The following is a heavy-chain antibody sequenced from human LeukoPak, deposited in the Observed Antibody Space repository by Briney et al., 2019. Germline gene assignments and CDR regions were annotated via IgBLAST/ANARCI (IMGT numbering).Heavy chain of an antibody. V-gene: IGHV4-34*01. J-gene: IGHJ4*02. CDR3: ARGRPPSLRFLRRGFDY. D-gene: IGHD3-3*01. CDR2: INHSGST. CDR1: GGSFSGYY. Sequence: SETLSLTCAVYGGSFSGYYWSWIRQPPGKGLEWIGEINHSGSTNYNPSLKSRVTISVDTFKNQFSLKLSSVTAADTAVYYCARGRPPSLRFLRRGFDYWGQGTLVTVSS.